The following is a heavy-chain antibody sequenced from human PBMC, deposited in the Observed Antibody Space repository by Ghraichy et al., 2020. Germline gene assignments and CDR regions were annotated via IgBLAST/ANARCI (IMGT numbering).Heavy chain of an antibody. J-gene: IGHJ6*02. D-gene: IGHD2-21*02. CDR1: GFTFDDYT. Sequence: GSLRLSCAASGFTFDDYTMHWVRQAPGKGLEWVSLVSWDGGITYYADSVKGRFTISRDNSKNSLHLQMNSLRTEDTALYYCAKDMLAVTKSPIYSFDYGMDGWGQGTTVTVSS. V-gene: IGHV3-43*01. CDR2: VSWDGGIT. CDR3: AKDMLAVTKSPIYSFDYGMDG.